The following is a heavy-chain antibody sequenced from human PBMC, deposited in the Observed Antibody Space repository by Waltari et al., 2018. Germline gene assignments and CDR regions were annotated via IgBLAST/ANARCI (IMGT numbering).Heavy chain of an antibody. CDR2: ISFDGSSK. J-gene: IGHJ4*02. CDR3: AREERRTFDY. CDR1: GSLSSRSA. D-gene: IGHD1-1*01. Sequence: QVQLVEHGGGVVQPGRSLRLSRSASGSLSSRSAMNGVRQAPGKGLGLVAVISFDGSSKYYADSVKGRFTISRDNSKNTLYLQMNSLRAEDTAVYYCAREERRTFDYWGQGTLVTVSS. V-gene: IGHV3-30*04.